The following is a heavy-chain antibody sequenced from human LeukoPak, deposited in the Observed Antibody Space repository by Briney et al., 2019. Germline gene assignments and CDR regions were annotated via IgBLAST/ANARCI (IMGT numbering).Heavy chain of an antibody. V-gene: IGHV1-46*01. Sequence: ASVKVSCKASGYTFTSYYMHWVRQAPGQGLEWMGIINPSGGSTSYAQKFQGRVTMTRDTSTSTVYMELSSLRSEDTAVYYRARVDYYDSSGYWGGFDPWGQGTLVTVSS. CDR3: ARVDYYDSSGYWGGFDP. J-gene: IGHJ5*02. CDR2: INPSGGST. CDR1: GYTFTSYY. D-gene: IGHD3-22*01.